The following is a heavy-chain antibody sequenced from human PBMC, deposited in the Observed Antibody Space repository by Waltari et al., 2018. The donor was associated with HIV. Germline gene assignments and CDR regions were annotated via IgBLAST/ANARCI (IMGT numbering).Heavy chain of an antibody. CDR1: GYSFTNYW. J-gene: IGHJ4*02. V-gene: IGHV5-51*03. CDR2: ISPGDSDT. Sequence: EVQLVQSGAEVKKPGESLKISCKGSGYSFTNYWIGWVRQMPGKGLEWMGIISPGDSDTRYSPSFQGQVTISADKSSSTDYLQWSSLKASDTAMYYCARRAGGGAAAASLGYWGQGTLVTVSS. CDR3: ARRAGGGAAAASLGY. D-gene: IGHD6-13*01.